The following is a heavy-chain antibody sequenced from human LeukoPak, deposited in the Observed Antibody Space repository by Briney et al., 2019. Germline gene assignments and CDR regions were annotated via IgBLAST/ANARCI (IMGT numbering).Heavy chain of an antibody. CDR2: ISSSSSYT. D-gene: IGHD4-17*01. V-gene: IGHV3-11*06. CDR1: GFTFSDYY. CDR3: PRGDYGDYESEVS. J-gene: IGHJ4*02. Sequence: PGGSLRLSCAASGFTFSDYYMSWIRQAPGKGLEWVSYISSSSSYTNYADSVKGRLTISRDNAKNSLYLQMNSLRAEDTAVYYCPRGDYGDYESEVSWGQGTLVTVSS.